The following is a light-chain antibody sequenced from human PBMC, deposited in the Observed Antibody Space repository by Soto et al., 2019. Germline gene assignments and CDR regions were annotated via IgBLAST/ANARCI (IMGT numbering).Light chain of an antibody. V-gene: IGKV3-20*01. CDR2: GAS. CDR3: QHYGTSPST. J-gene: IGKJ1*01. Sequence: EIVMTQSPTILSVSPGERATLSCRASQSVSSNLAWYQQKPGQAPRLLIYGASTRATGIPDRFSGSGSGTDFTLTISRLEPEDFAVYYCQHYGTSPSTFGRGTKVDIK. CDR1: QSVSSN.